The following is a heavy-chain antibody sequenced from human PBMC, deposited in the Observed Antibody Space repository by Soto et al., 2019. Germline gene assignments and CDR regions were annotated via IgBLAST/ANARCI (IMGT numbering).Heavy chain of an antibody. CDR3: ARAAGEGSSIPDYYYYGMDV. D-gene: IGHD6-13*01. J-gene: IGHJ6*01. CDR2: IIPIFGTA. Sequence: QVQLVQSGAEVKKPGSSVKVSCKASGCTFSSYAISWVRQAPGQGLEWMGGIIPIFGTANYAQKFQGRVTITADESTSTAYMELSSLRSEDTAVYYCARAAGEGSSIPDYYYYGMDVWGQGTTVTVSS. CDR1: GCTFSSYA. V-gene: IGHV1-69*01.